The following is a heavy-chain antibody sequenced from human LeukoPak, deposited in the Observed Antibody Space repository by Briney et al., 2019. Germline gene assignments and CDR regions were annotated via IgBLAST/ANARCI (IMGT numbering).Heavy chain of an antibody. CDR3: ARTWAVAQNLDY. V-gene: IGHV5-51*01. D-gene: IGHD5-12*01. J-gene: IGHJ4*02. CDR1: GYSFITYW. Sequence: GESLKISCKTSGYSFITYWIGWVRQMPGKGLEWMGVIFPPNSDTRYNPSLQGQVTISADMSSKTVYLQWSSLKASDTAMYYCARTWAVAQNLDYWGQGTLVTVSS. CDR2: IFPPNSDT.